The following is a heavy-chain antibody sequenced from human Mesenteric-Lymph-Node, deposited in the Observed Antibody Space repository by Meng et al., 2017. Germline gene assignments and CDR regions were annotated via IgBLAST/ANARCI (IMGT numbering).Heavy chain of an antibody. CDR2: IYTSGST. V-gene: IGHV4-61*02. CDR3: ARVMTVLPDY. CDR1: GGSISSGSYY. Sequence: LRLSCTVSGGSISSGSYYWSWIRQPAGKGLEWIGRIYTSGSTNYNPSLKSRVTISVDTSKNQFSLKLSSVTAADTAVYYCARVMTVLPDYWGQGTPVTVSS. J-gene: IGHJ4*02. D-gene: IGHD4-17*01.